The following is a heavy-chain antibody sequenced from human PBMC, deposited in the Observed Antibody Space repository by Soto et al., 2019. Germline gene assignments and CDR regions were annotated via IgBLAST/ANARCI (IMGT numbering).Heavy chain of an antibody. V-gene: IGHV4-31*02. CDR1: GGSISSGGYY. CDR2: IYYSGNT. CDR3: ARASGGYCTGGSCRPLPLVDV. J-gene: IGHJ6*04. D-gene: IGHD2-15*01. Sequence: SETLSLTCTVSGGSISSGGYYWSWIRQHPGKGLEWLGYIYYSGNTYYNPSLKSRVAISVDTSKNQFSLKLSSVTAADTAVYFCARASGGYCTGGSCRPLPLVDVWGKGTTVTVSS.